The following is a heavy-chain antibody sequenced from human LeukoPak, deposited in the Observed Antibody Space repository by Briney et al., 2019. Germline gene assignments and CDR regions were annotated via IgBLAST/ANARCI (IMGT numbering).Heavy chain of an antibody. V-gene: IGHV3-30*18. J-gene: IGHJ4*02. CDR2: ISYDGSNK. D-gene: IGHD4-17*01. CDR3: AKSGTVTTAFDY. CDR1: GXTFSSYG. Sequence: GGSLRLSCAASGXTFSSYGVHWVRQAPGKGLEWVVVISYDGSNKYYADSVKGRFTISRDNSKNTLYLQMNSLRAEDTAVYYCAKSGTVTTAFDYWGQGTLVTVSS.